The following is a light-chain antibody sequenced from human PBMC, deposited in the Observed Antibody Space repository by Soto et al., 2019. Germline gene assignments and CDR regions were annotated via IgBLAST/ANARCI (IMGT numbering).Light chain of an antibody. V-gene: IGLV1-44*01. CDR3: AAWDDSLNGHV. CDR1: SSNIVTNP. J-gene: IGLJ1*01. CDR2: TNY. Sequence: QSVLTQPPSASGTPGQRVTISCSGSSSNIVTNPVNWYQQLPGTAPKLLIYTNYQRPSGVPDRSSGSKSGTSASLAISGLQSEAEADYYCAAWDDSLNGHVFGTGTKLTVL.